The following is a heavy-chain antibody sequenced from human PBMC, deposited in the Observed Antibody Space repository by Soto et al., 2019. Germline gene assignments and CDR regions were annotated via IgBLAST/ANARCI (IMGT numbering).Heavy chain of an antibody. CDR3: GREGMGANWFDP. CDR2: INPSGGST. J-gene: IGHJ5*02. CDR1: GYTFTSYY. D-gene: IGHD1-26*01. V-gene: IGHV1-46*01. Sequence: QVQLVQSGAEVKKPGASVKVSCKASGYTFTSYYMHWVRQAPGQGFEWMGIINPSGGSTSYAQKFKGRVTMTRDTATSTVYMELSSLRSEDTAVYYCGREGMGANWFDPWGQGTLVTVSS.